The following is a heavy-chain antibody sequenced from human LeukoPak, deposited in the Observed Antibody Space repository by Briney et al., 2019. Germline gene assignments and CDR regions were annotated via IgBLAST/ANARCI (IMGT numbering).Heavy chain of an antibody. Sequence: ASVKVSCKASGYTFTGYYMHWVRQAPGQGLEWMGWINPNSGGTNYAQKFQGRVTMTRDTSISTAYMELSGLRSDDTAVYYCARDMGRLDAFDIWGQGTMVTVSS. D-gene: IGHD5-12*01. J-gene: IGHJ3*02. CDR1: GYTFTGYY. CDR3: ARDMGRLDAFDI. CDR2: INPNSGGT. V-gene: IGHV1-2*02.